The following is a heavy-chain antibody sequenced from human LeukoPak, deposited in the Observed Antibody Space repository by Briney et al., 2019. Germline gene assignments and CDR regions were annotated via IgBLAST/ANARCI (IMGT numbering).Heavy chain of an antibody. J-gene: IGHJ4*02. CDR1: GFTVSSNY. CDR3: AKMSQHVAAASFDY. Sequence: SGGSLRLSCAASGFTVSSNYMSWVRQAPGKGLEWVSVIYSGGSTYYADSVKGRFTISRDNSKNTLYLQMNSLRAGDTAVYYCAKMSQHVAAASFDYWGQGTLVTVSS. D-gene: IGHD6-13*01. CDR2: IYSGGST. V-gene: IGHV3-66*01.